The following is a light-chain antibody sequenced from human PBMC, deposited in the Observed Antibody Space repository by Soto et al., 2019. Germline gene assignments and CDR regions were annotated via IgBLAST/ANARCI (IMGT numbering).Light chain of an antibody. CDR3: QQLALYPST. J-gene: IGKJ4*01. CDR2: AAT. V-gene: IGKV1-9*01. Sequence: IQLTQSPSSLSASLGDRVTITCRASQDISSFLAWYQQKPGKAPNLLIYAATSLQSGVPSRFSGSGSGTEFTLTISSLQPEDFATYYCQQLALYPSTFGGGTKVE. CDR1: QDISSF.